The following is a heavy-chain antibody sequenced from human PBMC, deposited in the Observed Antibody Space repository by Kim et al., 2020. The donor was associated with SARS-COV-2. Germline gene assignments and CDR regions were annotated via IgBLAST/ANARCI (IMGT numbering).Heavy chain of an antibody. J-gene: IGHJ5*02. CDR2: IYYSGST. CDR3: ARRGRGSSWYFWFDP. CDR1: GGSISSSSYY. Sequence: SETLSLTCTVSGGSISSSSYYWGWIRQPPGKGLEWIGSIYYSGSTYYNPSLKSRVTISVDTSKNQFSLKLSSVTAADTAVYYCARRGRGSSWYFWFDPWGQGTLGTVSS. D-gene: IGHD6-13*01. V-gene: IGHV4-39*01.